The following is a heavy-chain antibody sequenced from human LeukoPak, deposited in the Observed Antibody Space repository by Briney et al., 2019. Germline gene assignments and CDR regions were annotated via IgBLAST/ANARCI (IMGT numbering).Heavy chain of an antibody. Sequence: SETLSLTCTVTGGSISSSSYYWAWIRQPPGKGLEWIGSIYYSGTIYYNPSLESRVTISEDTSKNQFSLMLRSVTAADTAVYFCARQASDYFYYYMDVWGKGTTVTVSS. V-gene: IGHV4-39*01. CDR1: GGSISSSSYY. CDR3: ARQASDYFYYYMDV. J-gene: IGHJ6*03. CDR2: IYYSGTI.